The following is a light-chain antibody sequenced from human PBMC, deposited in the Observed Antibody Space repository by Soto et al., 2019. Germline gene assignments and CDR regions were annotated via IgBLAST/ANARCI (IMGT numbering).Light chain of an antibody. CDR1: NIGSKA. J-gene: IGLJ3*02. Sequence: SYELTQPHSVSVATAQMARITCGGNNIGSKAVHWYQQKPGQDPVLVIYSDSNRPSGIPERFSGSKSGTSATLGITGLQTGDEADYYCVTWDSRLSAGVFGGGTKVTVL. V-gene: IGLV3-12*02. CDR3: VTWDSRLSAGV. CDR2: SDS.